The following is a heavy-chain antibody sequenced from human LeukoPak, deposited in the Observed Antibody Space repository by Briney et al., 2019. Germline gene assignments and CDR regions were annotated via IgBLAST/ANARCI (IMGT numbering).Heavy chain of an antibody. CDR1: GYTFTVYY. Sequence: EASVKVSCKASGYTFTVYYMHWVRQAPGQGLEWMGWINPNSGGTNYAQKFQGRVTMTRDTSISTAYMELSRLRSDDTAVYYCARASYYYDSSGYPGYYFDYWGQGTLVTVSS. CDR3: ARASYYYDSSGYPGYYFDY. CDR2: INPNSGGT. J-gene: IGHJ4*02. V-gene: IGHV1-2*02. D-gene: IGHD3-22*01.